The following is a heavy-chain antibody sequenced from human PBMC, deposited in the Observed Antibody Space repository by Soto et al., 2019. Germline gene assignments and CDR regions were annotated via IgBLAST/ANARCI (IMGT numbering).Heavy chain of an antibody. V-gene: IGHV5-51*01. CDR1: GYNLPNYW. CDR3: AIVIAARRYYYYGMDV. D-gene: IGHD6-6*01. CDR2: IYPGDSDT. J-gene: IGHJ6*02. Sequence: GESLKISCKGSGYNLPNYWIGWVRQMPGEGLEWMGIIYPGDSDTRYSPSFQGQVTISADKSISTAYLQWSSLKASDTAMYYCAIVIAARRYYYYGMDVWGQGTTVTVS.